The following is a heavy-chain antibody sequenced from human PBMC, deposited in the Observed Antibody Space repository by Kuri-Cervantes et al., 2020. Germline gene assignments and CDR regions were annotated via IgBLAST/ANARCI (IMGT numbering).Heavy chain of an antibody. J-gene: IGHJ5*02. V-gene: IGHV3-48*04. CDR3: AREGDSSGYYYDP. Sequence: GESLKISCAASGFTFSSYGMHWVRQAPGKGLEWVSYISSSGSTIYYADSVKGRFTISRDNAKNSLYLQMNSLRAEDTAVYYCAREGDSSGYYYDPWGQGTRVNGAS. CDR1: GFTFSSYG. CDR2: ISSSGSTI. D-gene: IGHD3-22*01.